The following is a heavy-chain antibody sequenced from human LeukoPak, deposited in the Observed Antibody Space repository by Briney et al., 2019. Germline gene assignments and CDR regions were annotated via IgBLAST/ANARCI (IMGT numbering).Heavy chain of an antibody. J-gene: IGHJ4*02. Sequence: SETLSLTCIVSGDSISNYYWSWIRQPPGKGLEWMGYIYYSGTTKYNPSLKSRVTISVDTSKNQFSLKLSSVTAADTAVYYCARGAGWYDYWGQGTLVTVSS. CDR3: ARGAGWYDY. D-gene: IGHD6-19*01. CDR2: IYYSGTT. CDR1: GDSISNYY. V-gene: IGHV4-59*01.